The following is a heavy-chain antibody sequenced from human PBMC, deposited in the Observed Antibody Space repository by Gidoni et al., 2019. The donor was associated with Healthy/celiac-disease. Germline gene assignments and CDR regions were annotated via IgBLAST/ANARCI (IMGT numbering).Heavy chain of an antibody. Sequence: QVQLQQWGAGLLKPSETLSLTCAVYGGSFSGYYWSWIRQPPGKGLEWIGEINHSGSTNYNPSLKSRVTISVDTSKNQFSLKLSSVTAADTAVYYCARVPNIGGAIDYWGQGTLVTVSS. V-gene: IGHV4-34*01. J-gene: IGHJ4*02. CDR1: GGSFSGYY. D-gene: IGHD3-16*01. CDR2: INHSGST. CDR3: ARVPNIGGAIDY.